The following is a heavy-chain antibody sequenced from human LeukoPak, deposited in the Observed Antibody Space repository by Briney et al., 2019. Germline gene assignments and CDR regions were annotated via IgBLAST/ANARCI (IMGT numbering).Heavy chain of an antibody. V-gene: IGHV3-23*01. D-gene: IGHD1-26*01. CDR2: ISGGGGST. Sequence: GGSLRLSCAASGFTFSNYWMSWVRQAPGKGLEWVSTISGGGGSTYYADSVKGRFTISRDNSKNTLYLQVNSLRAEDTAVYYCAKGGKWDVTPFDYWGQGTLVTVSS. CDR1: GFTFSNYW. J-gene: IGHJ4*02. CDR3: AKGGKWDVTPFDY.